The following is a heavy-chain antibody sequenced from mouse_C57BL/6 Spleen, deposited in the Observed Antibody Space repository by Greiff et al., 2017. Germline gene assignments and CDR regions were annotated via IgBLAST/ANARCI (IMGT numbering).Heavy chain of an antibody. J-gene: IGHJ1*03. CDR2: ISSGGDYI. V-gene: IGHV5-9-1*02. Sequence: EVNVVESGEGLVKPGGSLKLSCAASGFTFSSYAMSWVRQTPEKRLEWVAYISSGGDYIYYADTVKGRFTISRDNARNTLYLQMSSLKSEDTAMYYCTRESSHWYFDVWGTGTTVTVSS. D-gene: IGHD6-1*01. CDR3: TRESSHWYFDV. CDR1: GFTFSSYA.